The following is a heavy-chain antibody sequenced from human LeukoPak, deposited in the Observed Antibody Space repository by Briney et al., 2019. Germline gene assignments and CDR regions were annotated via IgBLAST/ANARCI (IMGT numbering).Heavy chain of an antibody. CDR3: ATPPRYYYDSSGYPRY. D-gene: IGHD3-22*01. CDR2: INPNSGGT. J-gene: IGHJ4*02. CDR1: GYTFTGYY. V-gene: IGHV1-2*02. Sequence: ASVKVSCKASGYTFTGYYMHWVRQAPGQGLEWMGWINPNSGGTNYAQKFQGRVTMTRDTSISTAYMELSRLRSDDTAVYCCATPPRYYYDSSGYPRYWGQGTLVTVSS.